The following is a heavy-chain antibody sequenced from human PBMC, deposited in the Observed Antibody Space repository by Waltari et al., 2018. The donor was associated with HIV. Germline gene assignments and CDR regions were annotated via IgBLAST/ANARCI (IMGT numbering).Heavy chain of an antibody. Sequence: EVQLLESGGGLVQPGGSLRLSCAASGFTFSSYAMRWVCQAPGKGVEWGSAIRGSGGSTYYADSVKGRFTISRDNSKNTLYLQMNSLRAEDTAVYYCAKDPMDIVATINYYGMDVWGQGTTVTVSS. J-gene: IGHJ6*02. D-gene: IGHD5-12*01. CDR2: IRGSGGST. V-gene: IGHV3-23*01. CDR3: AKDPMDIVATINYYGMDV. CDR1: GFTFSSYA.